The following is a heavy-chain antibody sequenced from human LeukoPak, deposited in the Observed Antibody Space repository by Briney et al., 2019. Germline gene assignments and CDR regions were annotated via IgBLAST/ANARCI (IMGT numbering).Heavy chain of an antibody. CDR2: ISSSGSSI. Sequence: GGSLRLSCAASGFTFSSYSMNWVRQAPGKRLQWVSSISSSGSSIHYADSVKGRFTISRDNAKNSLYLQMNSLRAEDTAVYYCAREQSRRFGELLWTRRGWFDPWGQGALVTVSS. CDR3: AREQSRRFGELLWTRRGWFDP. V-gene: IGHV3-21*01. D-gene: IGHD3-10*01. CDR1: GFTFSSYS. J-gene: IGHJ5*02.